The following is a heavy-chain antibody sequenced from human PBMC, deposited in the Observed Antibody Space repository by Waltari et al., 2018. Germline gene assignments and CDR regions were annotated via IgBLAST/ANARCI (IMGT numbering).Heavy chain of an antibody. Sequence: VQLVQSGAEVKKPGATVKISCKVSGYTFTDYYMHWVQQAPGKGLEWMGLLDPEDGETIYAEKFQGRITITADTSTDTINMELSSLRSEDTAFYYCAIEAGTAFDYWGQGTLVTVSS. CDR1: GYTFTDYY. CDR2: LDPEDGET. J-gene: IGHJ4*02. V-gene: IGHV1-69-2*01. CDR3: AIEAGTAFDY. D-gene: IGHD1-7*01.